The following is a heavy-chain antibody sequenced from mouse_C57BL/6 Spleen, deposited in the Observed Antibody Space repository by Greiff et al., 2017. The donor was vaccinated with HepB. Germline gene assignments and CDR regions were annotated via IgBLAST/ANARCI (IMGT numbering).Heavy chain of an antibody. D-gene: IGHD1-1*01. CDR3: GITTVVAGDAMDY. Sequence: VQLQQSGAELASPGASVTLSCKASGYTFTDHIMNWVKKRPGQGLEWIGRIYPVSGETNYNQKFMGKATFSVDRSSSTVYMVLNSLTSEDPSVYFCGITTVVAGDAMDYLGQGTSVTVSS. CDR1: GYTFTDHI. J-gene: IGHJ4*01. CDR2: IYPVSGET. V-gene: IGHV1-11*01.